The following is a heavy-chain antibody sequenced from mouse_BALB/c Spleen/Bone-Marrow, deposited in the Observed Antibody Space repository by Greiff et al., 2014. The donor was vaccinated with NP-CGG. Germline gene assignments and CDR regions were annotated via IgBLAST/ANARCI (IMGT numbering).Heavy chain of an antibody. D-gene: IGHD3-2*01. V-gene: IGHV1-54*01. CDR2: INPGSGGA. J-gene: IGHJ2*01. CDR1: GYAFTNYL. CDR3: AREWTARAVDY. Sequence: QVHVKQSGAEVVRPGTSVKVSCKDSGYAFTNYLIEWVKQRPGQGLEWIGVINPGSGGANYNEKFKGKATLTADKSSSTAYMQLSSLTSDDSAVYFCAREWTARAVDYWGQGTTLTVSS.